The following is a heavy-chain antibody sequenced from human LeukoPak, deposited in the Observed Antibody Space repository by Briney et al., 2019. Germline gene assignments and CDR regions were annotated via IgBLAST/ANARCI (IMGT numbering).Heavy chain of an antibody. J-gene: IGHJ4*02. D-gene: IGHD3-3*01. Sequence: SETLSLTCTVSSFSFTTDYYWGWIRQPPGKGLEWIGSVFRTGVTYYNPSLRNRVSISLDMSKNQFSLSLHSVTAADTAVYYCLGERAGTIVDFWGRGTLVTVSS. CDR1: SFSFTTDYY. V-gene: IGHV4-38-2*02. CDR2: VFRTGVT. CDR3: LGERAGTIVDF.